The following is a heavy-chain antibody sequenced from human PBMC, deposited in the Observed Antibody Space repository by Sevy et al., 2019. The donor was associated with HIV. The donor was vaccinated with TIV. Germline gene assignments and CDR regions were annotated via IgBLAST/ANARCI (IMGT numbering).Heavy chain of an antibody. J-gene: IGHJ4*02. CDR2: IRTTASGGTT. D-gene: IGHD6-13*01. CDR3: TRSFSVTWYPHY. Sequence: GGSLRLSCTTSGFTFGDYAMGWFRQAPGKGLEWVGFIRTTASGGTTDYAASVKGTFIISRDDSKSIAYLQMNSLKTEDTAVYYCTRSFSVTWYPHYWDQGTLVTVSS. CDR1: GFTFGDYA. V-gene: IGHV3-49*03.